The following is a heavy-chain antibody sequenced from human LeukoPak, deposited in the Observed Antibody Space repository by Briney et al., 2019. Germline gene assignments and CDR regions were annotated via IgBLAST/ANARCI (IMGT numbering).Heavy chain of an antibody. CDR3: AKDARGVPSPLDY. J-gene: IGHJ4*02. V-gene: IGHV3-23*01. CDR1: GFTFGTCA. CDR2: IGPSGGST. D-gene: IGHD1-26*01. Sequence: QPGGSLRLSCAASGFTFGTCAMSWVRQAPGKGLEWVSVIGPSGGSTYYAGSVKGRFTVSRDNSKNTLYLQMNSLRAEDTAVYYCAKDARGVPSPLDYWGQGTLVTVSS.